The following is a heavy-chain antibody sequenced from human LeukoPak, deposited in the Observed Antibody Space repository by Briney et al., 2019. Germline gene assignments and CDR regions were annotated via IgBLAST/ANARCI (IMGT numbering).Heavy chain of an antibody. CDR1: EYTFTSYD. D-gene: IGHD3-10*01. V-gene: IGHV1-8*01. J-gene: IGHJ4*02. Sequence: ASVKVSCKASEYTFTSYDINWVRQATGQGLEWMGWMNPNSGNTGYAQKFQGRVTMTRNTSISTAYMELSSLRSEDTAVYYCARGGPVQGVTREFDYWGQGTLVTVSS. CDR3: ARGGPVQGVTREFDY. CDR2: MNPNSGNT.